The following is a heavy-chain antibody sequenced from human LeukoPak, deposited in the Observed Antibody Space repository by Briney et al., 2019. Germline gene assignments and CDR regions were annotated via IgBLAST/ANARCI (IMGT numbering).Heavy chain of an antibody. CDR3: ARVTYYYDSSGYYYGGLDAFDI. V-gene: IGHV3-23*01. CDR1: GFTVSSNY. Sequence: GGSLRLSCAASGFTVSSNYMSWVRQAPGKGLEWVSAISGSGGSTYYADSVKGRFTISRDNSKNTLYLQMNSLRAEDTAVYYCARVTYYYDSSGYYYGGLDAFDIWGQGTMVTVSS. D-gene: IGHD3-22*01. CDR2: ISGSGGST. J-gene: IGHJ3*02.